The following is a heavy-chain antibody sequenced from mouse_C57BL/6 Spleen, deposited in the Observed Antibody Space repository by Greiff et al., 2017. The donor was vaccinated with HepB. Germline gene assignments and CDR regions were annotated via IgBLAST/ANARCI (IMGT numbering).Heavy chain of an antibody. J-gene: IGHJ2*01. V-gene: IGHV1-4*01. D-gene: IGHD4-1*01. CDR3: ARGENWDVGY. Sequence: QVQLQQSGAELARPGASVKMSCKASGYTFTSYTMHWVKQRPGQGLEWIGYINPSSGYTKYNQKFKDKATLTADKSSSTAYMKLSSLTSEDSAVYYCARGENWDVGYWGQGTTLTVSA. CDR1: GYTFTSYT. CDR2: INPSSGYT.